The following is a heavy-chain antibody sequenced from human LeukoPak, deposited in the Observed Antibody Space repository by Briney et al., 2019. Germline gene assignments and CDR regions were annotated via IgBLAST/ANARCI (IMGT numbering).Heavy chain of an antibody. Sequence: EASVKVSCKASGGTFSSYAISWVRQAPGQGLEWMGGIIPIFGTANYAQKFQGRVTITADKSTSTAYMELSSLRSEDTAVYYCARDRGITMVRGVKNYYMDVWGKGTTVTVSS. J-gene: IGHJ6*03. V-gene: IGHV1-69*06. D-gene: IGHD3-10*01. CDR3: ARDRGITMVRGVKNYYMDV. CDR1: GGTFSSYA. CDR2: IIPIFGTA.